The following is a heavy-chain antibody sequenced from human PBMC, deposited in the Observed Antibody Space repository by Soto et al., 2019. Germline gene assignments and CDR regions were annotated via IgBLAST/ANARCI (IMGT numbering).Heavy chain of an antibody. CDR1: GFTFSGYA. Sequence: GGSLRLSCAASGFTFSGYAMHWVRQVPGKGLEWVSGINWNSGSIGYGDSVKGRFAISRDNAKNSLHLQMNSLSAEDTAFYYCVKDESINWYSGHFRHWGQGTLVTVSS. CDR2: INWNSGSI. D-gene: IGHD6-13*01. J-gene: IGHJ1*01. CDR3: VKDESINWYSGHFRH. V-gene: IGHV3-9*01.